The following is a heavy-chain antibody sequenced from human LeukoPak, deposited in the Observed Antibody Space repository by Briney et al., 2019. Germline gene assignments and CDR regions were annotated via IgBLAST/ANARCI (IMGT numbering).Heavy chain of an antibody. Sequence: GGSLRLSCAASGFTFSAYSMNWVRQAPGKGLQWLSYIGTTGSTIYYADSVKGRFTISRDNAKNSLYLQMSSLRVEDTAVYYCARGPPLFDPWGQGTLVTVSS. CDR3: ARGPPLFDP. CDR2: IGTTGSTI. CDR1: GFTFSAYS. J-gene: IGHJ5*02. V-gene: IGHV3-48*04.